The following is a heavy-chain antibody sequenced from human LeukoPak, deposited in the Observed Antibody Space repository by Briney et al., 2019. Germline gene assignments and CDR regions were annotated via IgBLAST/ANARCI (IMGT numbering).Heavy chain of an antibody. CDR3: VTVDRDAFDI. Sequence: GGSLRLSCAASGFTFSSYGMHWVRQAPGRGLEWVAVIWYDGSNKYYADSVKGRFTISRDNSKNTLYRQMNSLRAEDTAVYYCVTVDRDAFDIWGQGTMVTVSS. J-gene: IGHJ3*02. CDR2: IWYDGSNK. CDR1: GFTFSSYG. V-gene: IGHV3-33*01.